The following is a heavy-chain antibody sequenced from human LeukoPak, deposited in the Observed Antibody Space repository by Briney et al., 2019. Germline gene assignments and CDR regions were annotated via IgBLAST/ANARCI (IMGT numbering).Heavy chain of an antibody. J-gene: IGHJ4*02. CDR1: GFTFTNAW. D-gene: IGHD4-17*01. CDR2: VKGKTDGGTT. CDR3: VTDNGDFAFDC. Sequence: PGGSLRLPCAASGFTFTNAWMSWVRQAPGKGLEWIGRVKGKTDGGTTDYAAPVKGRFTFSRDDSKNTLYLQMNSLKTEDTAVYYCVTDNGDFAFDCWGQGTLVTVSS. V-gene: IGHV3-15*01.